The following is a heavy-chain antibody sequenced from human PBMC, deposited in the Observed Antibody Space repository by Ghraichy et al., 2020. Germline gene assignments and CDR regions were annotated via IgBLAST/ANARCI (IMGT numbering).Heavy chain of an antibody. J-gene: IGHJ3*02. CDR2: INPDGSET. CDR1: GLTFSSDW. V-gene: IGHV3-7*01. D-gene: IGHD3-22*01. CDR3: ARYYDGSGHFDAFDI. Sequence: ESLNISCAASGLTFSSDWMTWVRQAPGKGLEWVANINPDGSETYYVDSVKGRFTISRDNTKNSLHLQMNSLRAEDTAVYYCARYYDGSGHFDAFDIWGQGTMVTVSS.